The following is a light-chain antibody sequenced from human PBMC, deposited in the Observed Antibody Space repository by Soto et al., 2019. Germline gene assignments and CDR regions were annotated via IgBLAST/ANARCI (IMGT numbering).Light chain of an antibody. V-gene: IGKV3-15*01. Sequence: EIVMTQSPATLSVSPGERATLSCRASQSVRSNLAWYQQKPGQAPRLLIYGASTRATGIPARFSGSGSGTEFTRTISTLQSEEFAVYYWQQYNDWPPWTFGQGTKVEIK. CDR2: GAS. CDR3: QQYNDWPPWT. CDR1: QSVRSN. J-gene: IGKJ1*01.